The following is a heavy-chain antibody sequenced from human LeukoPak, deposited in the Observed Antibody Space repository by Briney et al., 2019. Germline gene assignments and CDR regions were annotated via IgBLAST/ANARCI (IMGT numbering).Heavy chain of an antibody. CDR3: ARMGSLKAFDI. CDR2: IYTSGST. CDR1: GGSISSGSYY. J-gene: IGHJ3*02. D-gene: IGHD6-19*01. V-gene: IGHV4-61*02. Sequence: SQTLSLTCTVSGGSISSGSYYWSWIRQPAGKGLEWIGRIYTSGSTNYNPSLKSRVTISVDTSKNQFSLKLSSVTAADTAVYYCARMGSLKAFDIWGQGTMVTVSS.